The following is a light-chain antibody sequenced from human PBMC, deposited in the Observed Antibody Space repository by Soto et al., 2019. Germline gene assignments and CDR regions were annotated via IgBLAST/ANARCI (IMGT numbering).Light chain of an antibody. CDR2: GAS. Sequence: EIVMTQSPATLSVSPGERATLSCRASQSVSSKLAWYQQKPGQAPRLLIYGASTRATGIPGRFSGSGSGTEFTLTISSLQSEDFAVYYCQQYNNGLTFGGGTKVEIK. CDR3: QQYNNGLT. CDR1: QSVSSK. V-gene: IGKV3-15*01. J-gene: IGKJ4*01.